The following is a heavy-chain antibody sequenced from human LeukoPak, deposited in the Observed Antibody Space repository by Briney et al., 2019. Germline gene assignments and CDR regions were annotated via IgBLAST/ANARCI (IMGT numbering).Heavy chain of an antibody. D-gene: IGHD6-19*01. CDR2: ISGSGGST. CDR1: GFIFSSYG. J-gene: IGHJ4*02. CDR3: ARGCGSSSCSGTFDH. Sequence: PGGTLRLSCAASGFIFSSYGMSWVRQAPGKGLEWVSAISGSGGSTYYADSVKGRFTISRDNSKNTLYLQVSSLRAEDTAVYYCARGCGSSSCSGTFDHWGQGTLVTVSS. V-gene: IGHV3-23*01.